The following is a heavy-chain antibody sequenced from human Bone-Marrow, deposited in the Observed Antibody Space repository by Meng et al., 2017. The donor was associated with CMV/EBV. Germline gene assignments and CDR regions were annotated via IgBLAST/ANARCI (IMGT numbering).Heavy chain of an antibody. J-gene: IGHJ6*02. V-gene: IGHV3-20*04. CDR2: INWNGGST. CDR1: GFTFDDYG. D-gene: IGHD3-3*01. Sequence: GGSLRLSCAASGFTFDDYGMSWVRQAPGKGLEWVSGINWNGGSTGYADSVKGRFTISRDNAKNSLYLQMNSLRAEDTAVYYCARERITIFGVGPQDVRGQGTTVTVSS. CDR3: ARERITIFGVGPQDV.